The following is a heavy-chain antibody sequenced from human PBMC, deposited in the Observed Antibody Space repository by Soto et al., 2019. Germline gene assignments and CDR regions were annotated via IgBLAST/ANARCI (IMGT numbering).Heavy chain of an antibody. V-gene: IGHV4-38-2*01. CDR3: ARVGPWFPSYNDSSPYTFYYWFDA. Sequence: ASGTLSLTCAASGYTVSSSYYWGWLRQPAGKGLEWIGSICHVGSTYYDSSLNSRATLSIDMTNNHVSLILNSVTAADTAVYYCARVGPWFPSYNDSSPYTFYYWFDACGQVTLVTVSS. J-gene: IGHJ5*02. D-gene: IGHD3-22*01. CDR2: ICHVGST. CDR1: GYTVSSSYY.